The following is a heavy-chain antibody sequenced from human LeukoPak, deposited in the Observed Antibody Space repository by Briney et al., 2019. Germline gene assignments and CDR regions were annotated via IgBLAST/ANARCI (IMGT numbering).Heavy chain of an antibody. CDR1: GGSISSSSYY. Sequence: SETLSLTCTVSGGSISSSSYYWGWIRQPPGRGLEWIGSFYYSGSTYYNPSLKSRVTTSVDTSKNQFSLKLSSVTAADTAVYYCASSLVVPAAIAYYFDYWGQGTLVTVSS. CDR2: FYYSGST. D-gene: IGHD2-2*01. V-gene: IGHV4-39*01. J-gene: IGHJ4*02. CDR3: ASSLVVPAAIAYYFDY.